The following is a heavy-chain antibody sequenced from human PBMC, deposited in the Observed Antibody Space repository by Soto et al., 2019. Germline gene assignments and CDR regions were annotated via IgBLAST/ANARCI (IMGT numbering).Heavy chain of an antibody. CDR3: ARARNPNFFYDSSGYYSPSHPFDY. V-gene: IGHV1-69*01. CDR1: GGTFSSYA. Sequence: QVQLVQSGAEVKKPGSSVKVSCKASGGTFSSYAISWVRQAPGQGLEWMGGIIPVFGNANYAQKFQGRVRITADESTSTAYIELSSLRSEDTAVYYCARARNPNFFYDSSGYYSPSHPFDYWGQGTLVTVSS. CDR2: IIPVFGNA. J-gene: IGHJ4*02. D-gene: IGHD3-22*01.